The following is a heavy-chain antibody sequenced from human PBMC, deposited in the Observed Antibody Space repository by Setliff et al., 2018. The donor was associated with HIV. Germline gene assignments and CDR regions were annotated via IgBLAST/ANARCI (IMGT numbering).Heavy chain of an antibody. CDR2: FDPEDGET. J-gene: IGHJ4*02. CDR3: ARRARESTALHSDWNDVLFFDY. D-gene: IGHD1-1*01. Sequence: ASVKVSCKISGYTLTELSIHWVRQAPGKGLEWMANFDPEDGETFYAQKFQGRLTMTEDTSTDTAYMELSSLRSDDTAVYYCARRARESTALHSDWNDVLFFDYWGQGTLVTVSS. V-gene: IGHV1-24*01. CDR1: GYTLTELS.